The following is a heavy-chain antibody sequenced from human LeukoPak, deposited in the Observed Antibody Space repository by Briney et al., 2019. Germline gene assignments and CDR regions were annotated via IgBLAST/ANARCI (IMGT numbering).Heavy chain of an antibody. CDR1: GGSISNQY. Sequence: SETLSLTCAVSGGSISNQYWNWIRQPPGKGLEWIGYIFDSGSTKYNPSLKSRVAISVDTSKNQFSLRLSSVTAADTAVYYSARRPYYHDSSTYYYNWFDPWGQGILVTVSS. V-gene: IGHV4-59*08. CDR3: ARRPYYHDSSTYYYNWFDP. CDR2: IFDSGST. J-gene: IGHJ5*02. D-gene: IGHD3-22*01.